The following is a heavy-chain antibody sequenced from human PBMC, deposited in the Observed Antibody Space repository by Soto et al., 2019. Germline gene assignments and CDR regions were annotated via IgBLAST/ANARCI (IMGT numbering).Heavy chain of an antibody. CDR3: ARGGNRYSNTASGVGGFDY. CDR2: IYHAGST. V-gene: IGHV4-59*02. J-gene: IGHJ4*02. Sequence: PSETLSLTCTVSGASVSSSYWSWIRQSPGKGLEWIAYIYHAGSTNYNPSLKSRVTISLDTSKSQFSLNLSSLTTADTAVYFCARGGNRYSNTASGVGGFDYWGPGTLVTVSS. CDR1: GASVSSSY. D-gene: IGHD5-12*01.